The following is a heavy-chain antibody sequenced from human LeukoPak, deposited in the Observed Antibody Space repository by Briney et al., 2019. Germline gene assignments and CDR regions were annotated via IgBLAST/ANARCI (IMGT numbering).Heavy chain of an antibody. CDR1: GFTFSSYS. J-gene: IGHJ4*02. V-gene: IGHV3-21*01. Sequence: GGSLRLSCAASGFTFSSYSMNWVRQAPGKGLEWVSSISSSSSYIYYADSVKGRFTISKDNAKNSLYLQMNSLRAEDTAVYYCATNPTTSNPDYWGQGTLVTVSS. D-gene: IGHD4-11*01. CDR2: ISSSSSYI. CDR3: ATNPTTSNPDY.